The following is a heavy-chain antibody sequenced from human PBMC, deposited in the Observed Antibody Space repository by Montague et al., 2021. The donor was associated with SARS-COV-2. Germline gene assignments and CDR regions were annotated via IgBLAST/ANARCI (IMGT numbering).Heavy chain of an antibody. CDR3: AHDDVGNRGFEF. CDR1: GFSLTTSGVG. Sequence: PALVKPTQTLTLTCTFSGFSLTTSGVGVTWVRQPPGKALEWLAFIYWNDYKHYSPSVKSRITITKDTSKNQVVLIMTNMDPVDTGTDYCAHDDVGNRGFEFWGQGTLVTVSS. J-gene: IGHJ4*02. CDR2: IYWNDYK. V-gene: IGHV2-5*01. D-gene: IGHD1-26*01.